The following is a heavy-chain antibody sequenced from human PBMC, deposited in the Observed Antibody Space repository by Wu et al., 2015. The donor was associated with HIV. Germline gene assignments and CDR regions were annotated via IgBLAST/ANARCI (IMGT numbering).Heavy chain of an antibody. CDR2: IKQNSGGA. Sequence: QVQLVQSGAEVKKPGASVRVSCRASGYSLSDYGMHWVRQAPGQGLEWMGWIKQNSGGATYAQKFQGRVIMSRDTSITTDFIELSSLTLDDTAVYYCARTVNGEDYLDNWGRGTLLTVSS. CDR3: ARTVNGEDYLDN. J-gene: IGHJ4*02. CDR1: GYSLSDYG. D-gene: IGHD7-27*01. V-gene: IGHV1-2*02.